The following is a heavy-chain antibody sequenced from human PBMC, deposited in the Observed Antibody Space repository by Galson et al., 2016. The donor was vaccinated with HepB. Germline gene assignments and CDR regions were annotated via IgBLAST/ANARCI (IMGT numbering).Heavy chain of an antibody. J-gene: IGHJ5*02. CDR1: GFPFSGYS. V-gene: IGHV3-23*01. CDR2: IVGSGGDT. CDR3: AKRAYISSGWSDV. Sequence: SLRLSCAASGFPFSGYSMTWVRQAPGKGLEWVAAIVGSGGDTDYAGTVEGRFTISRDNSKNTLYLQMNSLRAEDTAVYYCAKRAYISSGWSDVWGQGTVVTVSS. D-gene: IGHD6-19*01.